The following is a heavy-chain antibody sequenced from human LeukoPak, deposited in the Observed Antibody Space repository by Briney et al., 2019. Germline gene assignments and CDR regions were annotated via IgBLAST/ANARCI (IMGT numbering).Heavy chain of an antibody. CDR2: IYTSGST. D-gene: IGHD6-13*01. J-gene: IGHJ5*02. V-gene: IGHV4-4*07. CDR1: GGSISSYY. Sequence: SETLSLTCTVSGGSISSYYWSWIRQPAGKGLEWIGRIYTSGSTNYNPSLKSRVTMSVDTSKNQFSLKVSSVTAADTAVYYCARDLVAAAGTWVVGNWFDPWGQGTLVTVSS. CDR3: ARDLVAAAGTWVVGNWFDP.